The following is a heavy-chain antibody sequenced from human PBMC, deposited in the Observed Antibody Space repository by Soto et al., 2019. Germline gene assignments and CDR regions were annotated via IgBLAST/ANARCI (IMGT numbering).Heavy chain of an antibody. J-gene: IGHJ5*02. V-gene: IGHV3-23*01. CDR1: GFSFENFG. D-gene: IGHD1-26*01. CDR3: AKNQGVELVPLATVDWFDP. Sequence: GGSLRLSCAASGFSFENFGMSWVRQAPGKGLEWISSISGSGFKKYYADSVKGRFTISRDNSKSTVYLELNNLSAEDTAVYHCAKNQGVELVPLATVDWFDPWGQGSVVTVSS. CDR2: ISGSGFKK.